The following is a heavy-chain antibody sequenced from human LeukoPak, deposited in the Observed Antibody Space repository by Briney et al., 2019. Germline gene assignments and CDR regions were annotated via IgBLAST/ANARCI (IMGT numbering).Heavy chain of an antibody. V-gene: IGHV3-30*18. Sequence: PGGSLRLSCAASGFTFSSYGVHWVRQAPGKGLEWVAVISYDGSNKYYADSVKGRFTISRDNSKNTLYLQMNSLRAEDTAVYYCAKDPLGYSYDIGYFDYWGQRTLVTVSS. CDR1: GFTFSSYG. J-gene: IGHJ4*02. D-gene: IGHD5-18*01. CDR3: AKDPLGYSYDIGYFDY. CDR2: ISYDGSNK.